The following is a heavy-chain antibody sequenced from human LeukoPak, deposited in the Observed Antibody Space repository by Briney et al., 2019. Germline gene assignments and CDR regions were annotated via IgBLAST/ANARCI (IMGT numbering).Heavy chain of an antibody. J-gene: IGHJ5*02. V-gene: IGHV1-46*01. D-gene: IGHD6-13*01. CDR3: ARDSRLLIAAAEFDP. CDR1: GYTFTSYY. Sequence: ASVKVSCKASGYTFTSYYMHWVRQAPGQGLEWMGIINSSGGSTSYAQKFQGRVTMTRDTSTSTVYMELSSLRSEDTAVYYCARDSRLLIAAAEFDPWGQGTLVTVSS. CDR2: INSSGGST.